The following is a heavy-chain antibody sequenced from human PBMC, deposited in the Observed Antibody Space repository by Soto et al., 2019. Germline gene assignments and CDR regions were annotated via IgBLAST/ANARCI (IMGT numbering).Heavy chain of an antibody. V-gene: IGHV4-30-4*02. CDR1: GGSISSGDYY. CDR3: ARSIAVAGDFDY. CDR2: IYYSGST. D-gene: IGHD6-19*01. J-gene: IGHJ4*02. Sequence: PSETLSLTCTVSGGSISSGDYYWSWIRQPPGKGLEWIGYIYYSGSTYYNPSLKSRVTISVDTSKNQFSLKLSSVTAADTAVYYCARSIAVAGDFDYWGRGTLVTVSS.